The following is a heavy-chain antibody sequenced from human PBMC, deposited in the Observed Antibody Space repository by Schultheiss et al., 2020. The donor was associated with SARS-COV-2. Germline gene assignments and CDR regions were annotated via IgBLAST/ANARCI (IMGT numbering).Heavy chain of an antibody. D-gene: IGHD2-2*01. CDR3: ARDRSVPAPTWDAFDI. J-gene: IGHJ3*02. CDR1: GYSISSGYY. V-gene: IGHV4-31*11. Sequence: SETLSLTCAVSGYSISSGYYWGWIRQHPGKGLEWIGYIYYSGSTYYNPSLKSRVTISVDTSKNQFSLKLSSVTAADTAVYYCARDRSVPAPTWDAFDIWGQGTMVTVSS. CDR2: IYYSGST.